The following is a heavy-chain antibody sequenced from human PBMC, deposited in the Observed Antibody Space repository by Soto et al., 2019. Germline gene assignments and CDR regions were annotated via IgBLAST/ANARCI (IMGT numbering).Heavy chain of an antibody. Sequence: SETLSLTCTVSGDSISSSNSHWGWTRQPPGKGLEYIGSVYYGGAIFYSGNIYYNPSLKSRVTISVDTSKNQFSLRLISVTAADTAVYYCARALEDVIPAAVKFDPWGQGTLVTVSS. J-gene: IGHJ5*02. D-gene: IGHD2-15*01. CDR1: GDSISSSNSH. CDR2: VYYGGAIFYSGNI. CDR3: ARALEDVIPAAVKFDP. V-gene: IGHV4-39*07.